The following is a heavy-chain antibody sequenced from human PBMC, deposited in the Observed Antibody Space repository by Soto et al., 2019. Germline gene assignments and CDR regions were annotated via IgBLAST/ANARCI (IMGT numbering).Heavy chain of an antibody. CDR1: GGSISSSSYY. D-gene: IGHD3-3*01. CDR2: IYYSGST. CDR3: ARLYYDFWSGYYTNWFDP. V-gene: IGHV4-39*01. Sequence: QLQLQESGPGLVKPSETLSLTCTVSGGSISSSSYYWGWIRQPPGKGLEWIGSIYYSGSTYYNPSLKSRVTISVDTSKNQFSLKLSSVTAADTAVYYCARLYYDFWSGYYTNWFDPWGQGTLVTVSS. J-gene: IGHJ5*02.